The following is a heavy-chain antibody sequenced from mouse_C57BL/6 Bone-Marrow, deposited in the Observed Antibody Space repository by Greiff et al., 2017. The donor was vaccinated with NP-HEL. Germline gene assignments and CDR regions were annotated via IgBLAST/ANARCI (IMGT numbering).Heavy chain of an antibody. D-gene: IGHD3-2*02. CDR2: IDPSDSYT. V-gene: IGHV1-59*01. CDR1: GYTFTSYW. Sequence: QVQLKQSGAELVRPGPSVKLSCKASGYTFTSYWMHWVKQRPGQGLEWIGVIDPSDSYTNYNQKFKGKATLTVDTSSSTAYMQLSSLTSEDSAVYYCARDSSGTTWFAYWGQGTLVTVSA. J-gene: IGHJ3*01. CDR3: ARDSSGTTWFAY.